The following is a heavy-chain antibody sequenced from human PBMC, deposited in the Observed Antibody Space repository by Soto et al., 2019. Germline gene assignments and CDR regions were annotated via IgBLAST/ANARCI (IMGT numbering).Heavy chain of an antibody. CDR2: ISDDGSNK. Sequence: QVQLVESGGGVVQPGRSLRLSCAASGFTLSSYAMHWVRQAPGKGLEWVAVISDDGSNKYYVDSVKGRFTISRDNSKNTLYLQMNSLRAEDTAMYYCARDRVAGTPFDYYYYGMDVWGQGTTVTVSS. J-gene: IGHJ6*02. CDR1: GFTLSSYA. CDR3: ARDRVAGTPFDYYYYGMDV. D-gene: IGHD6-19*01. V-gene: IGHV3-30-3*01.